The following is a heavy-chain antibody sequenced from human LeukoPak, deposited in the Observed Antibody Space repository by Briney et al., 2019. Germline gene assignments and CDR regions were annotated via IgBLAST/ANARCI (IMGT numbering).Heavy chain of an antibody. CDR2: ISYDGSNK. CDR1: GFTFSSYG. D-gene: IGHD6-19*01. J-gene: IGHJ4*02. CDR3: AKSPTLYSSGWSTYFDY. V-gene: IGHV3-30*18. Sequence: PGGSLRPSCAASGFTFSSYGMHWVRQAPGKGLEWVAVISYDGSNKYYADSVKGRFTISRDNSKNTLYLQMNSLRAEDTAVYYCAKSPTLYSSGWSTYFDYWGQGTLVTVSS.